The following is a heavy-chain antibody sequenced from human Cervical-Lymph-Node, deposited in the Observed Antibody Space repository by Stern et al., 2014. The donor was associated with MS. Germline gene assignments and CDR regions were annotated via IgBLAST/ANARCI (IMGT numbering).Heavy chain of an antibody. V-gene: IGHV1-69*06. CDR1: GGTFANYT. Sequence: QVQLVQSGAEVKKPGSSVKVSCKASGGTFANYTISWVRQAPGLGLEWMGEIIPFFGTTTYAQKFQGRVTITADTTTTTAYMVLSSLRSEDTAVYYCARYSGWGQGTLVVVSS. D-gene: IGHD2-21*01. CDR2: IIPFFGTT. CDR3: ARYSG. J-gene: IGHJ4*02.